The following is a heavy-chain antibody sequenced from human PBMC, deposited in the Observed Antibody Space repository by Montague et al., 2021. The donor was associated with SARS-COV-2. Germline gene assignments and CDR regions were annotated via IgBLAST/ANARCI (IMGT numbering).Heavy chain of an antibody. CDR2: ISYDGSNK. Sequence: SLRLSCAASGFTFSSYAMLWVRQAPGKGLEWVAVISYDGSNKYYADSAKGRFTISRDNSKNTLYLQMNSLRAEDTAVYYCATTQRPFTNYYYYYGMDVWGQGTTVTVSS. J-gene: IGHJ6*02. D-gene: IGHD6-25*01. V-gene: IGHV3-30*04. CDR1: GFTFSSYA. CDR3: ATTQRPFTNYYYYYGMDV.